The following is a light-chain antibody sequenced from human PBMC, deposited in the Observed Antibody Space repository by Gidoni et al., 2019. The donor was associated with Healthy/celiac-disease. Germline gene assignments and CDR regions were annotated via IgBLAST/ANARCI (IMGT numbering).Light chain of an antibody. CDR1: QSVNSN. J-gene: IGKJ4*01. V-gene: IGKV3-15*01. Sequence: EIVMTQSPATLSVSPGERATLSCKASQSVNSNLAWYQQKPGQAPRLLIYGASTRATGIPARVSGSGSGTEFTLTISSLQSEDFAVYYCQQYNNWPPLTFXGXTKVEIK. CDR2: GAS. CDR3: QQYNNWPPLT.